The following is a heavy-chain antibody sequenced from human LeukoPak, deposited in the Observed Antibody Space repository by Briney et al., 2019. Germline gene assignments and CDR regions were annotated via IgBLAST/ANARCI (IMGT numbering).Heavy chain of an antibody. D-gene: IGHD3-3*01. CDR1: GYTFITYD. Sequence: ASVKVSGKASGYTFITYDITWVRQAPGQGLDWMGWISGYNGNTKYAQKLQGRVTMTTDTSTNTAYMELRSLRSDDTAVYYCARVGNYDFWSSYSYYFDYWGQGTLVTVSS. V-gene: IGHV1-18*01. CDR2: ISGYNGNT. J-gene: IGHJ4*02. CDR3: ARVGNYDFWSSYSYYFDY.